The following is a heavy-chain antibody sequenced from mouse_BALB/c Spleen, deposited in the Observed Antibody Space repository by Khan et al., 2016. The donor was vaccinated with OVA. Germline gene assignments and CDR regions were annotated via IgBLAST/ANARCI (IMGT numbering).Heavy chain of an antibody. J-gene: IGHJ3*01. D-gene: IGHD1-1*01. CDR3: ARRDYGSSYGFAY. Sequence: QVQLKQSGPGLVQPSQSLSITCTVSDFSLTNYGVHWVRQSPGQGLEWLGVIWSGGSTDYNVSFISRLSITKDNSKSQVFFKMNSLQVDDPAIYYCARRDYGSSYGFAYWGQGTLVTVSA. V-gene: IGHV2-4*02. CDR2: IWSGGST. CDR1: DFSLTNYG.